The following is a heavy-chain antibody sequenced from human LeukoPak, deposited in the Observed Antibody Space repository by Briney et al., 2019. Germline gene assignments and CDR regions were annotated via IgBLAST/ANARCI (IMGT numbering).Heavy chain of an antibody. CDR3: AKDQWRGVGGTTFYY. V-gene: IGHV3-30*18. D-gene: IGHD1-26*01. CDR1: GFTLSSYG. Sequence: GGSLRLSCAPSGFTLSSYGMHWVRQAPGKGLEWAAAISYEGSNKYYADSVKGRYTISRDHSKNTLYLQMNSLGAEDTAGYYCAKDQWRGVGGTTFYYWGQGALVALSS. J-gene: IGHJ4*02. CDR2: ISYEGSNK.